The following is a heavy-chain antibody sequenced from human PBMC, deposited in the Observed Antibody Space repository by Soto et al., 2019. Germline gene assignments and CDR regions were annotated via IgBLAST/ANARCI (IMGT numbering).Heavy chain of an antibody. D-gene: IGHD3-10*01. CDR1: GFTFSNYW. J-gene: IGHJ4*02. Sequence: GGSLRLSCAASGFTFSNYWMHWVRQVPGKGLVWVSRVNGDGSSTYYADSVKGRFTISRDNAKNTLFLQMNSLRAEDTAVYYCARDSMVRGVIRSPIDYWGQGTLVTVSS. CDR3: ARDSMVRGVIRSPIDY. CDR2: VNGDGSST. V-gene: IGHV3-74*01.